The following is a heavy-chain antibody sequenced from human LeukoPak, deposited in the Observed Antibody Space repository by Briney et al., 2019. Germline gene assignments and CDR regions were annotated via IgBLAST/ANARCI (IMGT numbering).Heavy chain of an antibody. V-gene: IGHV4-59*01. J-gene: IGHJ6*03. CDR2: IYYSGST. CDR1: GGSISSYY. CDR3: ARRGLYGSGRYYYYYMDV. D-gene: IGHD3-10*01. Sequence: SETLSLTCTVSGGSISSYYWSWIRQPPGKGLEWIGYIYYSGSTNYNPSLKSRVTTSVDTSKNQFSLKLSSVTAADTAVYYCARRGLYGSGRYYYYYMDVWGKGTTVTVSS.